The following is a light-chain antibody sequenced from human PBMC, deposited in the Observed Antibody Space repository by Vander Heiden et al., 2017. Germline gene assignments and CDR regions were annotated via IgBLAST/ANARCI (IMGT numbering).Light chain of an antibody. CDR2: AAS. V-gene: IGKV1-39*01. J-gene: IGKJ1*01. CDR1: QRINTY. CDR3: QQAYNMPRT. Sequence: DIQMTQSPSSLSASVGDRVTITCRASQRINTYLNWYQQKPGRAPKLLIYAASTLQSGVPSRFSGSGSGTDFSLTISRLQPEDFATYYCQQAYNMPRTFGQGTKVEIK.